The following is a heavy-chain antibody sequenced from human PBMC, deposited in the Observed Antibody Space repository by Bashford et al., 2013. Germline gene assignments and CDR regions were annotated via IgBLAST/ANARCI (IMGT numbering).Heavy chain of an antibody. D-gene: IGHD5-24*01. CDR2: ISAYKGNT. CDR1: GYTFTNYG. CDR3: ARGKRAGCRTTWHT. V-gene: IGHV1-18*01. Sequence: VASVKVSCKASGYTFTNYGISWVRQAPGQGLEWMGWISAYKGNTNYAQKLQGRVTMATDTSTSTAYMELGSLRSDDTATYYCARGKRAGCRTTWHTWGQGTLVHRLL. J-gene: IGHJ1*01.